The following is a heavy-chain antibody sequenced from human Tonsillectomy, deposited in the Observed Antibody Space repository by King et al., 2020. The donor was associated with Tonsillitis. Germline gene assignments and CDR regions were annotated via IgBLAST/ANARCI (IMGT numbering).Heavy chain of an antibody. CDR2: ISSSGSYL. CDR1: GFTFSSYS. J-gene: IGHJ4*02. CDR3: ARSSSSWWDFEY. D-gene: IGHD2-2*01. V-gene: IGHV3-21*01. Sequence: DVQLVESGGGLVKPGGSLRLSCVASGFTFSSYSMNLVRQAPGKGLEWVSFISSSGSYLYYADSVKGRFTVSRDNAKNSLYLQMNSLRAEDTAVYYCARSSSSWWDFEYWGQGTLVTVSS.